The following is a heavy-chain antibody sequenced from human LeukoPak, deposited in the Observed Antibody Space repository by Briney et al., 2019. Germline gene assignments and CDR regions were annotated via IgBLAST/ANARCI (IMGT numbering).Heavy chain of an antibody. D-gene: IGHD3-9*01. Sequence: PGGSLRLSCAASGFTFSSYAMSWVRQAPGKGLEWVSAISGSGGGTYYADSVKGRFTISRDNSKNTLYLQMNSLGAEDTAVYYCAKAPPYYDILTGYSYYFDYWGQGTLVTVSS. V-gene: IGHV3-23*01. CDR3: AKAPPYYDILTGYSYYFDY. CDR1: GFTFSSYA. J-gene: IGHJ4*02. CDR2: ISGSGGGT.